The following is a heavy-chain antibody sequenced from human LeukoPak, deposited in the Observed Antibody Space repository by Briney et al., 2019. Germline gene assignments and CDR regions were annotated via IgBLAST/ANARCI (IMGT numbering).Heavy chain of an antibody. Sequence: GGSLRLSCAASGFTFSTYEMNWVRQAPGKGLEWVSYISSSGSTIYYADSVKGRFTISRDNAKNPLYLQMNSQRVEDTAVYYCARRGLYFDYWGQGTLVTVSS. CDR1: GFTFSTYE. CDR3: ARRGLYFDY. D-gene: IGHD3-10*01. CDR2: ISSSGSTI. V-gene: IGHV3-48*03. J-gene: IGHJ4*02.